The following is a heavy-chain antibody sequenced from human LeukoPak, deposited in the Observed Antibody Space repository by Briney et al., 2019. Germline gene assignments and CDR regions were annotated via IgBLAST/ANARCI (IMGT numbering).Heavy chain of an antibody. CDR2: IRSKADSYAT. D-gene: IGHD2-2*01. CDR3: TRVVPAAVGSFDY. V-gene: IGHV3-73*01. J-gene: IGHJ4*02. CDR1: GFTFSGSA. Sequence: GGSLRLSCAASGFTFSGSAMHWVRQASGKGLEWVGRIRSKADSYATAYAASVKGRFTISRDDSKNTAYLQMNSLKTEDTAVYYCTRVVPAAVGSFDYWGQGTLVTVSS.